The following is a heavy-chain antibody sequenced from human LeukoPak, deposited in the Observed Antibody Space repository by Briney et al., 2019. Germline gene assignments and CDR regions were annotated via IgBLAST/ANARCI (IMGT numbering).Heavy chain of an antibody. CDR3: AKEVRGDAFDI. Sequence: GGSLRLSCAVSGFTFSTYWMSWVRQAPGKGLEWVAVISYDGSNKDYADSVKGRFTISRDNTKNTLFLQMNSLRAEDTAVYYCAKEVRGDAFDIWGQGTMVTVSS. J-gene: IGHJ3*02. CDR2: ISYDGSNK. CDR1: GFTFSTYW. V-gene: IGHV3-30*18. D-gene: IGHD3-16*01.